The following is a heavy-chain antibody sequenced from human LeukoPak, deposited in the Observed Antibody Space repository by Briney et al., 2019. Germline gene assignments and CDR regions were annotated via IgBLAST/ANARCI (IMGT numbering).Heavy chain of an antibody. CDR2: INHSGST. Sequence: SETLSLTCAVYGGSFSGYYWSWIRQPPGKGLEWIGEINHSGSTYYNPSLKSRVTISVDRSKNQFSLKLSSVTAADTAVYYCARYYHMVTRYFDYWGQGTLVTVSS. V-gene: IGHV4-34*01. CDR3: ARYYHMVTRYFDY. J-gene: IGHJ4*02. CDR1: GGSFSGYY. D-gene: IGHD5-18*01.